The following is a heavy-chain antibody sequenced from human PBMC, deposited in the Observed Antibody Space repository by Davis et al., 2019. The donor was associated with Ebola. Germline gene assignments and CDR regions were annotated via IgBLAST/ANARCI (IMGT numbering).Heavy chain of an antibody. D-gene: IGHD2-2*01. CDR3: ARDRGGQYSSSSRRSPSRYYHYYYMDV. CDR1: GGSMSSYY. J-gene: IGHJ6*03. Sequence: SETLSLTCTVSGGSMSSYYWSWIRQPPGKGLEWIGNIYYGGTTNYNPSLKRRVTISVDTSKNQFSLKPSSVTAADTAVYYCARDRGGQYSSSSRRSPSRYYHYYYMDVWGKGTTVIVSS. V-gene: IGHV4-59*12. CDR2: IYYGGTT.